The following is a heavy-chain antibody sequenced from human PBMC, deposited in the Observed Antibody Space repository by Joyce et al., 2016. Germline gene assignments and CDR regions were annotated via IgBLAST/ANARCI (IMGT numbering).Heavy chain of an antibody. CDR1: GFTFSNYG. V-gene: IGHV3-33*01. CDR3: ARVSHRTSWYGGQVGSWFDP. CDR2: IWDDGSQK. Sequence: QVQLVESGGGVVQPGRSLRLSCAASGFTFSNYGMHWLRQAPGKGREWVAVIWDDGSQKYYADSMKGRFTISRDNSKNTLYLQMNSLRVEDTAVYYCARVSHRTSWYGGQVGSWFDPWGQGTLVTVSS. D-gene: IGHD2-2*01. J-gene: IGHJ5*02.